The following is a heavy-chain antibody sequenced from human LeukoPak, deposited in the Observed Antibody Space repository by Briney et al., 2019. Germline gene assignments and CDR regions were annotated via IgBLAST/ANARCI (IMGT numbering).Heavy chain of an antibody. V-gene: IGHV4-34*01. Sequence: SETLSLTCAVYGGSFSGYYWSWIRQPPGKGLEWIGEINHSGSTNYNPSLKSRVTISVDTSKNQFSLKLSSVTAADTAVYYCARVDGDYLYYFDYWGQGTLVTVSS. D-gene: IGHD4-17*01. CDR3: ARVDGDYLYYFDY. CDR1: GGSFSGYY. CDR2: INHSGST. J-gene: IGHJ4*02.